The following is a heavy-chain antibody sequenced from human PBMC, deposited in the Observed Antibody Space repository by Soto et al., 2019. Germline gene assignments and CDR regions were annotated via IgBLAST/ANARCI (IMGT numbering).Heavy chain of an antibody. CDR3: AKAWGIDY. D-gene: IGHD7-27*01. CDR2: ISGSGSST. J-gene: IGHJ4*02. V-gene: IGHV3-23*01. Sequence: GGSLRLSCAASGFTFSSYTMSWVPQAPGKGLEWVSTISGSGSSTYSADSVKGRFTISRDNSKNTLYLQMNSLRVEDTAIYYCAKAWGIDYWGQGTLVTVSS. CDR1: GFTFSSYT.